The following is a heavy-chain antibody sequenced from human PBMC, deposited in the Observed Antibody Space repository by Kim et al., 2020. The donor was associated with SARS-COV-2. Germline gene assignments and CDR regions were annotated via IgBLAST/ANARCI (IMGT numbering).Heavy chain of an antibody. CDR3: ARRTMIVDDAFDI. CDR1: GYSFTSYW. D-gene: IGHD3-22*01. Sequence: GESLQISCNGSGYSFTSYWIGWVRQMPGKGLEWMGIIYPGDSATRYSPSFQGQVTISADKSISTAYLQWSSLKASDTAMYYCARRTMIVDDAFDIWGQGTMVTVSS. J-gene: IGHJ3*02. V-gene: IGHV5-51*01. CDR2: IYPGDSAT.